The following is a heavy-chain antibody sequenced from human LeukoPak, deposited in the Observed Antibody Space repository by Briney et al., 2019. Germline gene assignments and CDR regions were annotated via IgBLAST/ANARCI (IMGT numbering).Heavy chain of an antibody. V-gene: IGHV3-49*03. J-gene: IGHJ4*02. CDR1: GFTFGDYA. D-gene: IGHD6-6*01. CDR2: IRSKAYGGTT. Sequence: PGGSLRLSCTASGFTFGDYAMTWIRQAPGKGLEWVGYIRSKAYGGTTENAASVKGRFTISRDDSKGIAYLQMNSLKTEDTAVYYCTSSYSTSSISIYWGQGTLVTVSS. CDR3: TSSYSTSSISIY.